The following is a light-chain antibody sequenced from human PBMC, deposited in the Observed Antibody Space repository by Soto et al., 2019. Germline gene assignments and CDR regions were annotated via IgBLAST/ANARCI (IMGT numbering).Light chain of an antibody. J-gene: IGKJ2*01. CDR3: QQYGSSPYT. Sequence: EIVLTQSPGTLSLSPGERATLSCRASQSIVRSYLAWYQQKPGQAPRLLIYGASSRATGIPDRFSGSGSGTDFTLTISRLEPEDFEVYYCQQYGSSPYTFGQGTKLEIK. V-gene: IGKV3-20*01. CDR1: QSIVRSY. CDR2: GAS.